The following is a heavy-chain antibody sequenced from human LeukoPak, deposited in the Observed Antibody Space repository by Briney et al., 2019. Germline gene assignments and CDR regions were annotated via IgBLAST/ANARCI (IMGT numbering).Heavy chain of an antibody. Sequence: GGSLRLSCAASGFTFSSYWMHWVRQAPGKGLVWVSRINSEGSSTSYADSVKGRFTISRDNAKNTLYLQMNSLRAEDTAVYYCARLGSQGGVAALDYWGQGTLVTVSS. CDR2: INSEGSST. J-gene: IGHJ4*02. CDR3: ARLGSQGGVAALDY. D-gene: IGHD6-25*01. V-gene: IGHV3-74*01. CDR1: GFTFSSYW.